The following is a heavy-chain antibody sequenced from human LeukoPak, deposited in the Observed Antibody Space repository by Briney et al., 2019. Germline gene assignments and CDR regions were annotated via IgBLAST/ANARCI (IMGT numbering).Heavy chain of an antibody. V-gene: IGHV3-74*01. CDR1: GFTFSSYW. Sequence: GGSLRLSCEASGFTFSSYWMHWVRQAPGKGLVWVSRINTDGSSTSYADSVKGRFTISRDNAKNTLYLQMNSLRAEDTAVYYCAIDAGDGYSYSYWGQGTLVTVSS. CDR3: AIDAGDGYSYSY. D-gene: IGHD5-24*01. J-gene: IGHJ4*02. CDR2: INTDGSST.